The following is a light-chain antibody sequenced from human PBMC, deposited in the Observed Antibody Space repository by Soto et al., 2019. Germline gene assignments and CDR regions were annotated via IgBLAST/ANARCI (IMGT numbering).Light chain of an antibody. CDR2: WAS. Sequence: DIVMTQSPDSLAVSLGVRATINCKSSQSVLYSSNNKNYLAWYQQKPGQPPKLLIYWASTRESGVPDRFSGSGSGTDFTLTISSLQAEYVAVYYCQQYYSTLMYTFGQGTKLEIK. V-gene: IGKV4-1*01. CDR1: QSVLYSSNNKNY. CDR3: QQYYSTLMYT. J-gene: IGKJ2*01.